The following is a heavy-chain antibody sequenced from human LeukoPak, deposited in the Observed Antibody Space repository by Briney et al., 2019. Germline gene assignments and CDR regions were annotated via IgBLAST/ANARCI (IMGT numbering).Heavy chain of an antibody. Sequence: PSQTLSLTCSVSGASIGSGGYYWTWIRQYPGKGLEWIGHVYYVGSTSYNPSLKSRLTMSIDSSKNQFSLRLTSVTAADSAIYYCARGGVYISSWYNCWGQGAQVTVSS. D-gene: IGHD6-13*01. CDR3: ARGGVYISSWYNC. V-gene: IGHV4-31*02. J-gene: IGHJ4*02. CDR1: GASIGSGGYY. CDR2: VYYVGST.